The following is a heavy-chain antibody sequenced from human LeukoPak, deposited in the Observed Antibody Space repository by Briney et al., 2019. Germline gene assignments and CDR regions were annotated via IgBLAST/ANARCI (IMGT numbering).Heavy chain of an antibody. V-gene: IGHV3-21*01. J-gene: IGHJ4*02. CDR2: ISSSSSYI. Sequence: GGSLRLSCAASGFTFSSYSMNWVRQAPGKGLEWVSSISSSSSYIYYADSVKGRFTISRDNAKNSLYLQMNSLRAEDTAVYYCARAYSAYDSFDSWGQGTLVTVSS. CDR1: GFTFSSYS. CDR3: ARAYSAYDSFDS. D-gene: IGHD5-12*01.